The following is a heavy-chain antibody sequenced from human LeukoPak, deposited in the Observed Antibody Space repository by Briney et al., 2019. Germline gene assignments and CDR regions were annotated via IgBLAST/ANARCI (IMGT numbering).Heavy chain of an antibody. CDR1: GYTFTSYG. V-gene: IGHV1-18*01. CDR3: ARGFVSSGTSCYAY. D-gene: IGHD2-2*01. J-gene: IGHJ4*02. CDR2: ISTYNGNT. Sequence: ASVKVSCKASGYTFTSYGISWVRQAPGQGLEWMGWISTYNGNTNYAQKVQGRVTMTTDTSTSTAYMELRSLRSDDTAVYYCARGFVSSGTSCYAYWGQGTLVTVSS.